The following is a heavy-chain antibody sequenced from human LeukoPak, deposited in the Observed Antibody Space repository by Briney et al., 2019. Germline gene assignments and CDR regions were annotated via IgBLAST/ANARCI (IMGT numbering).Heavy chain of an antibody. CDR3: AKAPVTTCSGAYCYPFDY. Sequence: GGSLRLSSAGSGFTLSSYAMSWVRQGPGKGLEWVTAISVSGNTYHADSVKGGFTISRDSSKNTLYLQMNSLRAGDAAVYYCAKAPVTTCSGAYCYPFDYWSQGTLVTVSS. J-gene: IGHJ4*02. V-gene: IGHV3-23*01. D-gene: IGHD2-15*01. CDR2: ISVSGNT. CDR1: GFTLSSYA.